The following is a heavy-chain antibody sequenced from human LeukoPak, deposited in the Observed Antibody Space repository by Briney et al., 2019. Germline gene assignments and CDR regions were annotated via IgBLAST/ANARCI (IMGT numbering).Heavy chain of an antibody. Sequence: PGGSLRLSCAASGFTFNTYSMSWVRQAPGKGLEWISYISDSSGTIYYADSVKGRFTISRDNGKNSLYLQMNSLRAEDTAVYYCARGPYGDYVDALDYWGQGTLVTVSS. CDR3: ARGPYGDYVDALDY. D-gene: IGHD4-17*01. CDR2: ISDSSGTI. CDR1: GFTFNTYS. V-gene: IGHV3-48*01. J-gene: IGHJ4*02.